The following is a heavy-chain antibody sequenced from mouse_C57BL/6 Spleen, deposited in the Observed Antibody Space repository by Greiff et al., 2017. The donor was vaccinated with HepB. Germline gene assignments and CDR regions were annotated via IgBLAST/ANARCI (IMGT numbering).Heavy chain of an antibody. CDR2: INLSSGYT. CDR3: SRSGALLRSHYFDY. J-gene: IGHJ2*01. V-gene: IGHV1-4*01. D-gene: IGHD1-1*01. CDR1: GYTFTSYT. Sequence: VQLQQSGAELARPGASVKMSCKASGYTFTSYTMHWVKQRPGQGLEWIGYINLSSGYTKYNQKFKDKATLTADKSSSTAYMQLSSLTSADSAVYYCSRSGALLRSHYFDYWGKGTTLTVSS.